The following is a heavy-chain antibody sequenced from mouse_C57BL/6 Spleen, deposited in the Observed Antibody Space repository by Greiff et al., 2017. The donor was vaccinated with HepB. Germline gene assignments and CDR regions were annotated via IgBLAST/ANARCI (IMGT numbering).Heavy chain of an antibody. CDR2: IDPENGDT. J-gene: IGHJ4*01. CDR3: TTYDYDGDYYAMDY. V-gene: IGHV14-4*01. Sequence: EVQRVESGAELVRPGASVKLSCTASGFNIKDDYMHWVKQRPEQGLEWIGWIDPENGDTEYASKFQGKATITADTSSNTAYLQLSSLTSEDTAVYYCTTYDYDGDYYAMDYWGQGTSVTVSS. D-gene: IGHD2-4*01. CDR1: GFNIKDDY.